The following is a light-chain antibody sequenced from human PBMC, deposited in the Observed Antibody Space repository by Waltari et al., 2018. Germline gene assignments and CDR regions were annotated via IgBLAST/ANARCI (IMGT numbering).Light chain of an antibody. CDR1: SSDVGGYNY. V-gene: IGLV2-14*03. CDR3: SSYTSSGTGVL. CDR2: DVT. J-gene: IGLJ2*01. Sequence: QSALTQPASVSGSPGQSITISCTGTSSDVGGYNYVSWYQQHPGKAPKLMIYDVTNRPSRVSNGFSGSKSGNTASLTISGLQAEAEADYYCSSYTSSGTGVLFGGGTKLSVL.